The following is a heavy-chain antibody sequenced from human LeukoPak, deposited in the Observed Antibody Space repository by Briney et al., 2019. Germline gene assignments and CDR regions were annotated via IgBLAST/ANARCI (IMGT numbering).Heavy chain of an antibody. D-gene: IGHD3-22*01. V-gene: IGHV3-23*01. CDR1: GFTFSSYA. Sequence: GGSLRLSCAASGFTFSSYAMSWVRQAPGKGLEWVSAISGSGGSTYYADSVKGRFTISRDNSKNTLYLQMNSLKTEDTAVYYCTTVQFYYDSSGEGDDAFDIWGQGTMVTVSS. CDR2: ISGSGGST. CDR3: TTVQFYYDSSGEGDDAFDI. J-gene: IGHJ3*02.